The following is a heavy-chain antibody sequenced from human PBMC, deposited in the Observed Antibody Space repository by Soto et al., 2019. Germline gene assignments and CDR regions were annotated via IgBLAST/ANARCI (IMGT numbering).Heavy chain of an antibody. Sequence: QVQLVESGGGVVQPGRSLRLSCAASGFTFSSYAMQWVRQAPGKGLEWVAVISYDGSNKYYADSVKGRFTISRDNSKNTLYLLMNSLRAEDTAVYYCARDRQVTDYYYYGMDVWGQGTTVTVSS. CDR3: ARDRQVTDYYYYGMDV. V-gene: IGHV3-30-3*01. J-gene: IGHJ6*02. CDR1: GFTFSSYA. D-gene: IGHD2-21*02. CDR2: ISYDGSNK.